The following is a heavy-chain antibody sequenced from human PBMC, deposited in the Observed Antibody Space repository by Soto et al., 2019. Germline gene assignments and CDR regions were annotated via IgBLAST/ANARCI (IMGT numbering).Heavy chain of an antibody. J-gene: IGHJ6*02. D-gene: IGHD3-10*01. Sequence: GGSLRLSCLASGFTFIDFAMTCVRHVPGRGREWVASLDGAGGSTYYAESVRGRFSISRDNSQNTLFLQMKRLTVDDTAIYYCAAPRDEYGSGVSWFTYGMDIWGQGTTVTVSS. CDR1: GFTFIDFA. CDR2: LDGAGGST. V-gene: IGHV3-23*01. CDR3: AAPRDEYGSGVSWFTYGMDI.